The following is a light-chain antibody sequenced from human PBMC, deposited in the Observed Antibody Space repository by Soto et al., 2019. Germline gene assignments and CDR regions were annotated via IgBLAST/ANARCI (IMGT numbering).Light chain of an antibody. J-gene: IGKJ1*01. Sequence: KMFNHSAAILSVPPWERASLSRRASQSISRSLAWYQQKPGQAPRLLIYGASTRATGIPARFSGSGSGTEFTLTISSLQSEDFAVYYCQQYNNRPWTFGHGTKVDIK. V-gene: IGKV3-15*01. CDR2: GAS. CDR3: QQYNNRPWT. CDR1: QSISRS.